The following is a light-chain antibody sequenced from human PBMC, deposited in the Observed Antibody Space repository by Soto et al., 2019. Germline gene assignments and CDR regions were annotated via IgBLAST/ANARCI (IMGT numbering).Light chain of an antibody. CDR3: QQYYDTPLT. Sequence: DFVLTQSPESLAVSLGEAATINCKSSQSVLYSPDNKNYLGWYQQKPGQAPKLIINWASIRESGIPDRFSGSGSGSDFTLTISSLQAEDVAVYYCQQYYDTPLTFGGGTKVEI. J-gene: IGKJ4*01. CDR2: WAS. V-gene: IGKV4-1*01. CDR1: QSVLYSPDNKNY.